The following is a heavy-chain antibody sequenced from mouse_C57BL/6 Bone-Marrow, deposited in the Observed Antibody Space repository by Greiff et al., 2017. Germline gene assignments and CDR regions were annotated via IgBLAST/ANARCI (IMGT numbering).Heavy chain of an antibody. D-gene: IGHD2-5*01. CDR3: ARHSYYSNFIAY. CDR2: ISNGGGST. Sequence: VQLKESGGGLVQPGGSLKLSCAASGFTFSDYYMYWVRQTPEKRLEWVAYISNGGGSTYYPDTVKGRFTISRDNAKNTLYLQMSRLKSEDTAMYDCARHSYYSNFIAYWGQGTLVTVSA. J-gene: IGHJ3*01. CDR1: GFTFSDYY. V-gene: IGHV5-12*01.